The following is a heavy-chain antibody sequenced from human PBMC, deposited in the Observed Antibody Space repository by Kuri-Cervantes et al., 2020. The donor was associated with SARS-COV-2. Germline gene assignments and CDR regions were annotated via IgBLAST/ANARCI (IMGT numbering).Heavy chain of an antibody. V-gene: IGHV1-69*13. CDR1: GGTFSSYA. J-gene: IGHJ6*02. D-gene: IGHD6-13*01. Sequence: SVKVSCKASGGTFSSYAISWVRQAPGQGLEWMGGIIPIFGTANYAQKFQGRVTITADESTSTAYMELSSLRSEDTAVYYCARVSSRSSSWFSYYYYGMDVWGQGTTVTVSS. CDR2: IIPIFGTA. CDR3: ARVSSRSSSWFSYYYYGMDV.